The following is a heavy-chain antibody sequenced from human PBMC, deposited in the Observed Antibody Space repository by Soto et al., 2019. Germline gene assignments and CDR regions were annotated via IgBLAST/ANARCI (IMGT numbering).Heavy chain of an antibody. V-gene: IGHV6-1*01. Sequence: QTLSLTCAISGDSVSSNSAAWNWIRQSPSRGLEWLGRTYYRSKWYNDYAVSVKSRITINPDTSKNQFSLQLNSVTPEDTAVYYCAREAHYYDSSGYLGPYYFDYWGQGTLVTVSS. CDR3: AREAHYYDSSGYLGPYYFDY. D-gene: IGHD3-22*01. J-gene: IGHJ4*02. CDR1: GDSVSSNSAA. CDR2: TYYRSKWYN.